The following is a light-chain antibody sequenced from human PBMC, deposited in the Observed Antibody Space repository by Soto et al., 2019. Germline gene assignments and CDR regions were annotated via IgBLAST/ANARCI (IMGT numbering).Light chain of an antibody. V-gene: IGLV3-9*01. CDR2: RDT. CDR1: NIGSKN. CDR3: QVWDSSTV. Sequence: SYELTQPLSVSVALGQTARITCGGNNIGSKNVHWFQQKPGQAPVLVIYRDTNRPSGIPERFSGSNSGNTATLTISIAQAGDEADYYCQVWDSSTVFGGGTKLTVL. J-gene: IGLJ2*01.